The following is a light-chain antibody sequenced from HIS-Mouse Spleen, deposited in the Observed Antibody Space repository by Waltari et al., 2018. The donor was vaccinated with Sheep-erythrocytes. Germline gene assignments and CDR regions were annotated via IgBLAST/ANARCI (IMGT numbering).Light chain of an antibody. CDR2: LNSDGSH. CDR1: SGHSSYP. CDR3: QTWGTGIQV. V-gene: IGLV4-69*01. Sequence: QLVLTQSPSASASLAASVKLTCTLSSGHSSYPIAWHQQQPEKGPRYLMKLNSDGSHSKGDGIPDRFSGSSSGAERYLTISSLQSEDEADYYCQTWGTGIQVFGGGTKLTVL. J-gene: IGLJ2*01.